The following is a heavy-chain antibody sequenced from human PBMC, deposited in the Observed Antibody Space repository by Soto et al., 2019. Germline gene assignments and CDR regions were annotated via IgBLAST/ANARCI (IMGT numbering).Heavy chain of an antibody. CDR3: ARAGGIYYDSSGFLDY. J-gene: IGHJ4*02. CDR2: IYYTGTT. CDR1: GGSITSYY. V-gene: IGHV4-59*01. D-gene: IGHD3-22*01. Sequence: SETLSLTCTVSGGSITSYYWSWIRQPPGKGLDWIGYIYYTGTTKYNPSLKSRVTISVDTSKNQFSLKLSSVTAADTALYYCARAGGIYYDSSGFLDYWGQGTLVTVSS.